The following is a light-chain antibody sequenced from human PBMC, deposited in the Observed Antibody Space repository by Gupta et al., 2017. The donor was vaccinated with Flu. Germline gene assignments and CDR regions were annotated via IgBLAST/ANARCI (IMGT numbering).Light chain of an antibody. V-gene: IGKV1-39*01. CDR2: GGS. J-gene: IGKJ4*01. CDR3: QQSYNRPLT. CDR1: QSINTY. Sequence: DIQLPQSPSSLSASVGDRVTITCRASQSINTYLNWYQHKTGRAPKILIYGGSSLQNGVPSRCSGSGAGTDCTLTIFSMQPEDVATDFCQQSYNRPLTFGGGTKVEI.